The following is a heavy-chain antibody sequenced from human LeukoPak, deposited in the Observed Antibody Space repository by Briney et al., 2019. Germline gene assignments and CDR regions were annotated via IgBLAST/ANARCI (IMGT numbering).Heavy chain of an antibody. CDR1: GGSISSGGYS. CDR3: ARGDGYSSGWYGGYYYMDV. V-gene: IGHV4-30-4*07. J-gene: IGHJ6*03. Sequence: SQTLSLTCAVSGGSISSGGYSWSWIRQPPGKGLEWIGYIYYSGSTYYNPSLKSRVTISVDTSKNQFSLKLSSVTAADTAVYYCARGDGYSSGWYGGYYYMDVWGKGTTVTVSS. D-gene: IGHD6-19*01. CDR2: IYYSGST.